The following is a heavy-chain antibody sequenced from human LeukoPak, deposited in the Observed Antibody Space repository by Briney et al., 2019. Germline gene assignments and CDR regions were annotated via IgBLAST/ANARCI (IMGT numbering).Heavy chain of an antibody. CDR1: GFTFSSYG. J-gene: IGHJ4*02. CDR3: ARYNSGHSDY. V-gene: IGHV3-33*01. CDR2: IWYDGSKK. D-gene: IGHD6-19*01. Sequence: PGRSQRLSCAASGFTFSSYGIHWVRQAPGKGLEWVAVIWYDGSKKYYADSVKGRFTISRDNSQSIVYLQMNSLRAEDTAVYYCARYNSGHSDYWGQGALVTVSS.